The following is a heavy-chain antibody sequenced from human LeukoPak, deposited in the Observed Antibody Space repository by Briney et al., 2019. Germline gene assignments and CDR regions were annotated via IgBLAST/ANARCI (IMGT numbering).Heavy chain of an antibody. CDR3: AKDQGDVAYCGGDCYSFDY. J-gene: IGHJ4*02. CDR1: GFTFSSFG. Sequence: GGSLRLSCAASGFTFSSFGIHWVRQAPGKGLEWVAITSYDGSNEYYADSVKGRSTISRDNSKNTLYLQMNSLRAEDTAVYYCAKDQGDVAYCGGDCYSFDYWGQGTLVTVSS. D-gene: IGHD2-21*02. CDR2: TSYDGSNE. V-gene: IGHV3-30*18.